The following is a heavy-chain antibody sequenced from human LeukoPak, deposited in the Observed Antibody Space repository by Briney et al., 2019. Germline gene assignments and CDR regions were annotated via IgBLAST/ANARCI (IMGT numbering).Heavy chain of an antibody. CDR3: ATDDYYDSSGYYYPLDY. D-gene: IGHD3-22*01. CDR1: GFTVSSNY. Sequence: GGSLRLSCAASGFTVSSNYMSWVRQAPGKGLEWVSVIFSGGTTYYADSVKGRFTISRHNSENTLYLQMNSLRGEDTAVYYCATDDYYDSSGYYYPLDYWGQGTLVTVSS. J-gene: IGHJ4*02. V-gene: IGHV3-53*04. CDR2: IFSGGTT.